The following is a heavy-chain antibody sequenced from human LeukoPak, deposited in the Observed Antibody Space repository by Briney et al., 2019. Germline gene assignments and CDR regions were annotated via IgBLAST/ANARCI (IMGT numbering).Heavy chain of an antibody. Sequence: ASVKVSCKASGYTFTGYYMHWVRQAPGQGLEWMGRINPNSGGTNYAQKFQGRVTMTRDTSICTAYMELSRLRSDDTAVYYCARSVDYSCSYRNWGQGTLVTVSS. CDR1: GYTFTGYY. CDR2: INPNSGGT. CDR3: ARSVDYSCSYRN. J-gene: IGHJ4*02. V-gene: IGHV1-2*06. D-gene: IGHD1-26*01.